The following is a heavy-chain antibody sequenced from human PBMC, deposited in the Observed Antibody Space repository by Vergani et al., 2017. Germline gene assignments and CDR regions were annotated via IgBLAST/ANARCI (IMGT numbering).Heavy chain of an antibody. Sequence: QVQLQESGPGLVKPSETLSLTCTVSGGSVSSGSYYWSWIRQPPGKGLEWIGYIYTSGSTNYNPSLKSRVTISVDTSKNQFSLKLSSVTAADTAVYYCARVFLERFFDYWGQGTLVTVSS. CDR3: ARVFLERFFDY. CDR2: IYTSGST. CDR1: GGSVSSGSYY. V-gene: IGHV4-61*01. J-gene: IGHJ4*02. D-gene: IGHD1-1*01.